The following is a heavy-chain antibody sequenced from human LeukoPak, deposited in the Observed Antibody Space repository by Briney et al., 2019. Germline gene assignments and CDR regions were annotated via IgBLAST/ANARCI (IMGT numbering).Heavy chain of an antibody. CDR1: GFTFSDYY. CDR2: IKQDGSEK. J-gene: IGHJ4*02. Sequence: PGGSLRLSCAASGFTFSDYYMTWIRQAPGKGLERVANIKQDGSEKYYVDSVKGRFTISRDNAKNSLYLQMNSLRAEDTAVYYCARDLYFDYWGQGTLVTVSS. V-gene: IGHV3-7*01. CDR3: ARDLYFDY.